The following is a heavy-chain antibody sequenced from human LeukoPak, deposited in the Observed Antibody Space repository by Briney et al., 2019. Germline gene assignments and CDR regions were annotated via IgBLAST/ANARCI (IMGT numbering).Heavy chain of an antibody. J-gene: IGHJ3*02. CDR1: GFTFSSYW. Sequence: GGSLRLSCAASGFTFSSYWMSWVRQAPGKGLEWVANIKQDGSEKYYVDSVKGRFTISRDNAKNSLYLQMNSLRAEDTAVYYCAGYYYDSSGYFNDAFDIWGQGTMVTVSS. CDR2: IKQDGSEK. V-gene: IGHV3-7*03. D-gene: IGHD3-22*01. CDR3: AGYYYDSSGYFNDAFDI.